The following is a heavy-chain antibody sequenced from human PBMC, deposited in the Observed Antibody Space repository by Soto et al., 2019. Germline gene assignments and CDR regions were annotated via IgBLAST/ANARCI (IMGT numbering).Heavy chain of an antibody. CDR3: ATDPYSYTPVKYYYYYYGMDV. D-gene: IGHD6-13*01. V-gene: IGHV3-33*01. J-gene: IGHJ6*02. CDR1: GFTFSSYG. CDR2: IWYDGSNK. Sequence: QVQLVESGGGVVQPGRSLRLSCAASGFTFSSYGMHWVRQAPGKGLEWVAVIWYDGSNKYYADPVKGRFTISRDNSKNTLYLQMNSLRAEDTAVYYCATDPYSYTPVKYYYYYYGMDVWGQGTTVTVSS.